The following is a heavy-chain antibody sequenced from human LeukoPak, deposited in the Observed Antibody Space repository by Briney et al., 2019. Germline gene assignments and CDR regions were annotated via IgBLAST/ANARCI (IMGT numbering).Heavy chain of an antibody. V-gene: IGHV3-30*03. J-gene: IGHJ3*01. CDR2: ISYDGSDK. CDR3: ARSTYGAFNL. Sequence: GGSLRLSCAGSGFTFSSYGMHWVRQAPGKGLEWVAVISYDGSDKYYADSVKGRFTISRDNAKNTLFLQMNSLRVDDTAVYYCARSTYGAFNLWGQGTMVTVSS. CDR1: GFTFSSYG. D-gene: IGHD4-17*01.